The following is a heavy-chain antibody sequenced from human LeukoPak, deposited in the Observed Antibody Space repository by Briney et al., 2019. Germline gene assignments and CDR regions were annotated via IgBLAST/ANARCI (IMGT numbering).Heavy chain of an antibody. CDR2: ISFDGSNK. Sequence: GGSLRLSCAASGFTFSSFAMGWVRQAPGKGLEWVAVISFDGSNKYCSDSVKGRFTISRDNSKNTRYLQMNSLRAEATAVYYCAKDPIPGRIAAAGTGWFDYWGQGTLVTVSS. J-gene: IGHJ5*01. CDR3: AKDPIPGRIAAAGTGWFDY. CDR1: GFTFSSFA. D-gene: IGHD6-13*01. V-gene: IGHV3-30*18.